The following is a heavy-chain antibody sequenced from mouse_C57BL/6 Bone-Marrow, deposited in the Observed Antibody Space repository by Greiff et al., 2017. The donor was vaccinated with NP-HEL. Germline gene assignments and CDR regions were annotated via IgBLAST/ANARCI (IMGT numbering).Heavy chain of an antibody. CDR1: GFTFSSYG. D-gene: IGHD1-1*01. CDR3: ARRRYGSSYVPGAY. CDR2: ISSGGSYT. V-gene: IGHV5-6*01. Sequence: EVQGVESGGDLVKPGGSLKLSCAASGFTFSSYGMSWVRQTPDKRLEWVATISSGGSYTYYPDSLKGRFTLSRDNAKNTLYLQLSRLKSEDTAMYYCARRRYGSSYVPGAYWGQGTLLTVSA. J-gene: IGHJ3*01.